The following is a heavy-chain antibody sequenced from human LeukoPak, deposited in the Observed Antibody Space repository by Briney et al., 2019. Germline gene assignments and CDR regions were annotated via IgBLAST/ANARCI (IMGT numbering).Heavy chain of an antibody. Sequence: SETLSLTCADYGGSFSGYYWSWIRQSPGKGLEWIGEINHSGSTNYNPSLKSRVTISVDTAKNQFSLKLSSVTAADTAVYYCARRYGSYYEGWFFDYWGQGTLVTVSS. J-gene: IGHJ4*02. D-gene: IGHD1-26*01. V-gene: IGHV4-34*01. CDR2: INHSGST. CDR3: ARRYGSYYEGWFFDY. CDR1: GGSFSGYY.